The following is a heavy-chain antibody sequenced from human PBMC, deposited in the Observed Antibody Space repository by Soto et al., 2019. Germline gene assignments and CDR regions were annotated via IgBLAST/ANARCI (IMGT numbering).Heavy chain of an antibody. D-gene: IGHD6-13*01. CDR1: GYTFTSYG. CDR2: ISTNNGNT. Sequence: QVQLVQSGAEVKKSGASVKVSCKASGYTFTSYGISWVRQAPGQGPEWMGWISTNNGNTNYAQKIRGRVTMTTDTSTSTAYRELRSLRSDATAVYYCARHTSSWPFDYWGQGTLVTVSS. V-gene: IGHV1-18*01. J-gene: IGHJ4*02. CDR3: ARHTSSWPFDY.